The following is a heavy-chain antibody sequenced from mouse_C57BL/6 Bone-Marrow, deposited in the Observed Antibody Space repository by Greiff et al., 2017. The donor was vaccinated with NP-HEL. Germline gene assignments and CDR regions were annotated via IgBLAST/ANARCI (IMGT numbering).Heavy chain of an antibody. Sequence: QVQLKQSGAELVKPGASVKISCKASGYAFSSYWMNWVKQRPGKGLEWIGQIYPGDGDTNYNGQFKGKATLTADKSSSTAYMQLSSLTSEDSAVYCGATPYYYGRDYFDYWGQGTTLTVSS. CDR2: IYPGDGDT. CDR1: GYAFSSYW. D-gene: IGHD1-1*01. V-gene: IGHV1-80*01. J-gene: IGHJ2*01. CDR3: ATPYYYGRDYFDY.